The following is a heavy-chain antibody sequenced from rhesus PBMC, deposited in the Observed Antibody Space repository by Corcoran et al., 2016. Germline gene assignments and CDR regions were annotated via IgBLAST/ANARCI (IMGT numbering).Heavy chain of an antibody. CDR2: ISGSSGST. D-gene: IGHD6S26*01. V-gene: IGHV4-99*02. CDR3: AREGYSSGWSPYYFDY. J-gene: IGHJ4*01. CDR1: GGSISDSYR. Sequence: QVQLQESGPGVVKPSATLSLTCAVSGGSISDSYRWSWIRQPPGKGLEYIGYISGSSGSTYYNPSLKSPVTISKDTANNQCSLKLSSVSAADTAVDYCAREGYSSGWSPYYFDYWGQGVLVTVSS.